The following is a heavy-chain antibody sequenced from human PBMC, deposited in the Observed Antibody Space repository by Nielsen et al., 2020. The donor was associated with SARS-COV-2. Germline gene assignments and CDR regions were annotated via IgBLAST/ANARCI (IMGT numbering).Heavy chain of an antibody. D-gene: IGHD3-9*01. CDR2: ISLNSGSI. V-gene: IGHV3-9*01. Sequence: GGSLRLSCAASGFTFDDYAMHWVRQAPGKGLEWVSGISLNSGSIGYADSVKGRFTISRDNAKNSLYLQMNSLRAEDTALYYCATLYDILTGYAFDIWGQGTMVTVSS. CDR1: GFTFDDYA. J-gene: IGHJ3*02. CDR3: ATLYDILTGYAFDI.